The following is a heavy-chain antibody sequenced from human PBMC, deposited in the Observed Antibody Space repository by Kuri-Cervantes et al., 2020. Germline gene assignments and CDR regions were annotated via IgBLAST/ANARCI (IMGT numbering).Heavy chain of an antibody. J-gene: IGHJ4*02. D-gene: IGHD3-10*01. Sequence: GGSLRLSCKASGYTFTSYAMNWVRQAPGQGPEWMGWINTNTGNPTYAPGFTGRFVFSLDTSVSTAYLQISSLKAEDTAVYYCARTGRMGTYGFLFDYWGQGTLVTVSS. CDR2: INTNTGNP. V-gene: IGHV7-4-1*02. CDR1: GYTFTSYA. CDR3: ARTGRMGTYGFLFDY.